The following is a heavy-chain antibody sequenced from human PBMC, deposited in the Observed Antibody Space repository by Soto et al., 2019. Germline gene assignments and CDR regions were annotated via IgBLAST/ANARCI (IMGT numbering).Heavy chain of an antibody. CDR2: IIPIFGTA. J-gene: IGHJ4*02. V-gene: IGHV1-69*13. CDR3: ARDHLQWQQLAVYYFDY. Sequence: VASVKVSCKASGGTFSSYAISWVRQAPGQGLEWMGGIIPIFGTANYAQKFQGRVTITADESTSTAYMELSSLRSEDTAVYYCARDHLQWQQLAVYYFDYWGEGTLVTVSS. CDR1: GGTFSSYA. D-gene: IGHD6-13*01.